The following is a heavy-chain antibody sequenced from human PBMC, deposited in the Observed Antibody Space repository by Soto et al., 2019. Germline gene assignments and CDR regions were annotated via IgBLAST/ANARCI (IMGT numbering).Heavy chain of an antibody. V-gene: IGHV4-59*01. D-gene: IGHD6-19*01. CDR1: GGSISSYY. J-gene: IGHJ2*01. Sequence: QVQLQESGPGLVKPSETLSLTCTVSGGSISSYYWSWIRQPPGKGLEWIGDIYYSGSTNYNPFLKSRVTISVDTSKNQFSLKLSSVTAADTAVYYCARVSAGYWDFDLWGRGTLVTVSS. CDR2: IYYSGST. CDR3: ARVSAGYWDFDL.